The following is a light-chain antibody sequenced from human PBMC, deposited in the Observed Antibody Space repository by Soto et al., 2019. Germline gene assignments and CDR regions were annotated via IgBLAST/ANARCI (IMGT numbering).Light chain of an antibody. V-gene: IGKV3-20*01. Sequence: EIVLTQSPGTVSLSPGERATLSCRASQSMRSSYLAWYQQKPGQAPRLLIYAASSRATGIPDRFSGSGSGTDFTLRISRLEPEDFAVYDCQQYDSSLPMYTFGQGNKLEI. CDR1: QSMRSSY. CDR3: QQYDSSLPMYT. CDR2: AAS. J-gene: IGKJ2*01.